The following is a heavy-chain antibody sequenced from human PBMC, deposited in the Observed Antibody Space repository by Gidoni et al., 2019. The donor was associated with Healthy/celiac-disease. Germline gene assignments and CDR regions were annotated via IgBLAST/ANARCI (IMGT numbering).Heavy chain of an antibody. V-gene: IGHV3-64D*08. CDR1: GFTFSSYA. CDR3: VKSSTRAKPFDY. Sequence: EVQLVESGGGLVQPGGSLRLACPASGFTFSSYAMHWVRQAPGKGLEYVSAISSNGGSTYYADSVKGRFTISRDNSKNTLYLQMSSLRAEDTAVYYCVKSSTRAKPFDYWGQGTLVTVSS. D-gene: IGHD2-2*01. J-gene: IGHJ4*02. CDR2: ISSNGGST.